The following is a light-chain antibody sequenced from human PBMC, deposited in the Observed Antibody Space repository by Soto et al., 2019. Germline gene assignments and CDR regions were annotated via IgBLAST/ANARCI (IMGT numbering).Light chain of an antibody. Sequence: EIVLPQSPGTLSLSPGERTTLSCRASQSISSSYLAWYQQKPGQAPRLLVYGASSRATGIPDRFSGSGSGTDFTRTISRLEPEDFALYYCQQYSSTFWTLGHGTKVEIK. CDR2: GAS. CDR3: QQYSSTFWT. CDR1: QSISSSY. J-gene: IGKJ1*01. V-gene: IGKV3-20*01.